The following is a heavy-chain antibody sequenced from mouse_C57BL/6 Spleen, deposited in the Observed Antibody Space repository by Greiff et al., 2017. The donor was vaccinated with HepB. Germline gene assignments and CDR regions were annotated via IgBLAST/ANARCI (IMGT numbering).Heavy chain of an antibody. D-gene: IGHD2-3*01. V-gene: IGHV5-12*01. J-gene: IGHJ4*01. CDR2: ISNGGGST. CDR1: GFTFSDYY. CDR3: ARHGDGYLYYYAMDY. Sequence: EVQLVESGGGLVQPGGSLKLSCAASGFTFSDYYMYWVRQTPEKRLEWVAYISNGGGSTYYPDTVKGRFTISRDNAKNTLYLQMSRLKSEDTAMYYCARHGDGYLYYYAMDYWGQGTSVTVSS.